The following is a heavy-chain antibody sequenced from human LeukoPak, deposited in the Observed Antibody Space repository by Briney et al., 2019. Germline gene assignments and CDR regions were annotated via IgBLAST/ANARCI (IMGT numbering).Heavy chain of an antibody. J-gene: IGHJ4*02. Sequence: GSLRVSCAASGFSFRSYAMSWVRQAPGKGLEWVSTVTGGAVATYYADSVRGRHTISRDNSKNTLYPQMNSLRAEDTAVYYCARDSPLKGYNSGWATNSFDFWGQGTLVTVST. CDR1: GFSFRSYA. CDR3: ARDSPLKGYNSGWATNSFDF. D-gene: IGHD6-19*01. CDR2: VTGGAVAT. V-gene: IGHV3-23*01.